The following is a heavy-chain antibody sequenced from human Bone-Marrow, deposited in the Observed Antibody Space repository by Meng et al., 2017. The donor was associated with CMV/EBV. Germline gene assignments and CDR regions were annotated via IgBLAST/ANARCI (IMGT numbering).Heavy chain of an antibody. Sequence: GGSLRLSCAASGFTFSSYVMTWVRQAPGKGLEWVSGIGASGGSTYYADSVKGRFTISRDNSKNTLYLQMNSLRAEDTAVYYCAKAGGGYKFDPWGQGTLVTFSS. J-gene: IGHJ5*02. V-gene: IGHV3-23*01. D-gene: IGHD3-22*01. CDR1: GFTFSSYV. CDR3: AKAGGGYKFDP. CDR2: IGASGGST.